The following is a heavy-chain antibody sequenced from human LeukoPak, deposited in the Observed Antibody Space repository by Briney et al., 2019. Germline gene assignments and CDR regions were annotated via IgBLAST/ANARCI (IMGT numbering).Heavy chain of an antibody. CDR2: IYYSGST. J-gene: IGHJ3*02. Sequence: PSETLSLTCTVSGGSISSSSYYWDWIRQPPGKGLEWIGTIYYSGSTHYNPSLKSRVTISLDTSGNQFSLKLSSVTAADTAVYYCASGYCGGACQLGGVDMWGQGTMVTVSS. CDR1: GGSISSSSYY. V-gene: IGHV4-39*07. CDR3: ASGYCGGACQLGGVDM. D-gene: IGHD2-21*02.